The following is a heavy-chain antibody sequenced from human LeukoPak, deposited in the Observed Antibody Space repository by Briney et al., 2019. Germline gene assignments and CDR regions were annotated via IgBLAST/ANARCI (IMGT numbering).Heavy chain of an antibody. Sequence: SETLSLTCTVSGGSISSYYWSWIRQPPGKGLEWIGYIYYSGSTNYNPSLKSRVTISVDTSRTHFSLKLSSVTAADTAVYYCARASYSYDINGWVPFDYWGQGTLVTVSS. J-gene: IGHJ4*02. CDR3: ARASYSYDINGWVPFDY. V-gene: IGHV4-59*08. CDR1: GGSISSYY. CDR2: IYYSGST. D-gene: IGHD3-22*01.